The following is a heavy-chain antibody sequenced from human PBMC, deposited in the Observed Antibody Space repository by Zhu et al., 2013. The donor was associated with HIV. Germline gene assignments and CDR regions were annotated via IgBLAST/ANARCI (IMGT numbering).Heavy chain of an antibody. CDR1: GGSISSGDYY. CDR3: ARGYYDILTGYIGDYYYGMDV. V-gene: IGHV4-30-4*01. D-gene: IGHD3-9*01. CDR2: IYYSGST. Sequence: QVQLQESGPGLVKPSQTLSLTCTVSGGSISSGDYYWSWIRQPPGKGLEWIGYIYYSGSTYYNPSLKSRVTISVDTSKNQFSLKLSSVTAADTAVYYCARGYYDILTGYIGDYYYGMDVWGQGTTVTVSS. J-gene: IGHJ6*02.